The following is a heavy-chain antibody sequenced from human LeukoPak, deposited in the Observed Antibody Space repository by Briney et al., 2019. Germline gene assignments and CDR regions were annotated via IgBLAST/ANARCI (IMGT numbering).Heavy chain of an antibody. J-gene: IGHJ6*04. CDR1: GGTFSSYA. Sequence: ASVKVSCKASGGTFSSYAISWVRQAPGQGLEWMGRIIPILGIANYAQKFQGRVTITADKSTSTAYMELSSLRSEDTAVYYCARAASMVGAVYYSYGMAVWGKGTRVPVSS. V-gene: IGHV1-69*04. CDR2: IIPILGIA. CDR3: ARAASMVGAVYYSYGMAV. D-gene: IGHD2-15*01.